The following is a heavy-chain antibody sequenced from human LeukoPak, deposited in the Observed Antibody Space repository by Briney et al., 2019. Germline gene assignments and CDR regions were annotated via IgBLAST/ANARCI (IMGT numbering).Heavy chain of an antibody. J-gene: IGHJ5*01. CDR2: ISPNSGGT. Sequence: GASVKVSCKAAGYTFTGYYMHWVRQAPGQDLEWMAWISPNSGGTNYAQKFQGRVTMTRDTSISTAYLELSRLRSDDTAVYYCARSPRDGDYSNWFDPWGQGTLVTVSS. CDR1: GYTFTGYY. CDR3: ARSPRDGDYSNWFDP. V-gene: IGHV1-2*02. D-gene: IGHD4-17*01.